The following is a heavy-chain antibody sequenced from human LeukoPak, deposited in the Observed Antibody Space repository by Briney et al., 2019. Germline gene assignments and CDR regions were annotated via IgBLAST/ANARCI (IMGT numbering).Heavy chain of an antibody. V-gene: IGHV1-18*01. J-gene: IGHJ4*02. D-gene: IGHD6-19*01. Sequence: ASVKVSCKASGYTFTNYGVSWVRQAPGQGLEWMGWISTYNGDTDYAQEFQGRVTLTTDTSTSTAYLELRSLRSDDTAVYYCARGAGGWYYFDYWGRGTLVTVSS. CDR3: ARGAGGWYYFDY. CDR1: GYTFTNYG. CDR2: ISTYNGDT.